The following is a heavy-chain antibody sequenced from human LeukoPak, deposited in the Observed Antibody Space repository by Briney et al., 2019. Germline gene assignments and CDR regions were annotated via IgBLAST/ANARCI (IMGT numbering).Heavy chain of an antibody. D-gene: IGHD2-2*01. J-gene: IGHJ5*02. CDR3: ALSGSSSTSCFTFDP. Sequence: SETLSPTCAVYGGSFSGYYWSWIRQPPGKGLEWIGEINHSGSTNYNPSLKSRVTISVDASKNQFSLKLSSVTAADTAVYYCALSGSSSTSCFTFDPWGQGTLVTVSS. CDR2: INHSGST. CDR1: GGSFSGYY. V-gene: IGHV4-34*01.